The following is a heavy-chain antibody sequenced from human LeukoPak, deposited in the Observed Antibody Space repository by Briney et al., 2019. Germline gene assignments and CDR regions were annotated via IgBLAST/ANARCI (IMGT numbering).Heavy chain of an antibody. CDR3: ARYDFILISYFDL. CDR1: GFTVSNNY. V-gene: IGHV3-53*01. D-gene: IGHD3-3*01. Sequence: GGSLRLSCAASGFTVSNNYMSWVRQAPGKKLEWVSDIYSDGTTFYADSVKGRFTISRDNSKNTLYLQLNSLRAEDTAVYHCARYDFILISYFDLWGRGALVTVSS. CDR2: IYSDGTT. J-gene: IGHJ2*01.